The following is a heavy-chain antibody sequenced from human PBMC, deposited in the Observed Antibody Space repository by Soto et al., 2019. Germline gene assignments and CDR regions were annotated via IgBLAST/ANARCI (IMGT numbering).Heavy chain of an antibody. Sequence: SETLSLTCTVSGGSISSYYWSWIRQPPGKGLEWIGYIYYSGSTNYNPSLKSRVTISVDTSKNQFSLKLSSVTAADTAVYYCARSYGDYRGEDYWGQGTLVTVSS. CDR2: IYYSGST. J-gene: IGHJ4*02. CDR1: GGSISSYY. V-gene: IGHV4-59*01. CDR3: ARSYGDYRGEDY. D-gene: IGHD4-17*01.